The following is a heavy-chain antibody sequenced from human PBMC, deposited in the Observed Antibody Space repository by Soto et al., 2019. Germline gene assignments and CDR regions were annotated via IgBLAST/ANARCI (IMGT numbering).Heavy chain of an antibody. V-gene: IGHV4-34*01. CDR2: INHSGST. CDR3: ARVGYGSGSYYRGYYYYGMDV. D-gene: IGHD3-10*01. J-gene: IGHJ6*02. Sequence: SETLSLTCAVYGGSFSGYYWSWIRQPPGKGLEWIGEINHSGSTNYNPSLKSRVTISVDTSKNQFSLKLSSVTAADTVVYYCARVGYGSGSYYRGYYYYGMDVWGQGTTVTVSS. CDR1: GGSFSGYY.